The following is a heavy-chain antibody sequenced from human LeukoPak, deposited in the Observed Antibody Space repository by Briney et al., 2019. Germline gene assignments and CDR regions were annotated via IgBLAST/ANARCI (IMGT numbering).Heavy chain of an antibody. J-gene: IGHJ4*02. CDR3: AKASFTGYDYNFDY. D-gene: IGHD5-12*01. Sequence: PGGSLRLSCAASSFSFTSFAMNWVRQAPGKGLQWISVISGSGTSTYYADSVKGRFTISRDNSKNTLFLQMNSLRAEDTAIYYCAKASFTGYDYNFDYWGQGTLVTVSS. CDR2: ISGSGTST. V-gene: IGHV3-23*01. CDR1: SFSFTSFA.